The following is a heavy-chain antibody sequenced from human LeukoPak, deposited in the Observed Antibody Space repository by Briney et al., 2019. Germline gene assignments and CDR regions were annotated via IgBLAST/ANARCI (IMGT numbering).Heavy chain of an antibody. J-gene: IGHJ3*02. V-gene: IGHV3-23*01. Sequence: RGSLILSCTASGFTFSSYGISWVRQAPGQGLECVSAISTNGGSTYYADSVQGRFTMSTDNFESTPYMQMNSMRAEDTAVYHWAKDLRMIWYSYDSSGRDDGFDIWGQGTMVTVSS. CDR1: GFTFSSYG. CDR2: ISTNGGST. D-gene: IGHD3-22*01. CDR3: AKDLRMIWYSYDSSGRDDGFDI.